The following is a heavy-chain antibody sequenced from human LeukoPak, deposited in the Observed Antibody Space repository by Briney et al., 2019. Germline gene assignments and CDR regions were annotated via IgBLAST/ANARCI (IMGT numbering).Heavy chain of an antibody. D-gene: IGHD2-2*01. Sequence: TGGSLRLSCAASGFTFSDYYMSWIRQAPGKGLEWVSYISSSGSTIYYADSVKGRFTISRDNAKNSLYLQMNSLRAEDTAVYYCARVFYCSSTNCPQAFDIWGQGTMVTVSS. V-gene: IGHV3-11*04. CDR1: GFTFSDYY. CDR3: ARVFYCSSTNCPQAFDI. CDR2: ISSSGSTI. J-gene: IGHJ3*02.